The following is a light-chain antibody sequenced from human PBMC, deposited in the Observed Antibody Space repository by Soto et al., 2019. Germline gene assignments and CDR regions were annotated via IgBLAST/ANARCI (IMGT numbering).Light chain of an antibody. V-gene: IGLV2-8*01. CDR1: GSDVGGYNY. J-gene: IGLJ1*01. Sequence: QSVLTQPPSASGSPGQSVTISCTGTGSDVGGYNYVSWYQQHPGKAPKLMIYEVSKRPSGVPDRFSGSKSGNTASLTVSGLQAEDEADYYCSSYAGSNNVFGTGTKLTVL. CDR2: EVS. CDR3: SSYAGSNNV.